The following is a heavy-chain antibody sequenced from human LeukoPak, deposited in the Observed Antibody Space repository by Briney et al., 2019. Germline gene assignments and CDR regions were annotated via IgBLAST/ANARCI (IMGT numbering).Heavy chain of an antibody. V-gene: IGHV1-69*04. J-gene: IGHJ4*02. CDR3: AGHEGYCSGGSCYSGY. Sequence: GSSVKVSCKASGGTFSSYAISWVRQAPGQGLEWMGRIIPIFGIANYAQKFQGRVTITADKSTSTAYMELSSLRSEDTAVYYCAGHEGYCSGGSCYSGYWGQGTLVTVSS. CDR2: IIPIFGIA. D-gene: IGHD2-15*01. CDR1: GGTFSSYA.